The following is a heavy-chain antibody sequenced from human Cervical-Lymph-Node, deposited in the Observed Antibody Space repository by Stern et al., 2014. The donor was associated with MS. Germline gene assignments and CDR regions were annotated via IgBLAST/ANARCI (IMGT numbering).Heavy chain of an antibody. J-gene: IGHJ6*02. CDR3: AKDLGSYYGGIYFYYGMDV. V-gene: IGHV3-9*01. Sequence: EVQLVESGGGLVQPGGSLRLSCAASGFTFDNYAMHWVRQTPGKALEWVSIISWDGNDVDYADSVRGRFSISRDNAKTSLYLQMNSLRPEDTATYYCAKDLGSYYGGIYFYYGMDVWGQGTTVTVSS. D-gene: IGHD1-26*01. CDR2: ISWDGNDV. CDR1: GFTFDNYA.